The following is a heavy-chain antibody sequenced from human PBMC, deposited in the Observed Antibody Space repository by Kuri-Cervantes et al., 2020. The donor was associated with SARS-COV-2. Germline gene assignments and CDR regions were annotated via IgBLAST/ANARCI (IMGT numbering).Heavy chain of an antibody. Sequence: GEFLKISCAASGFTFSSYSMNWVRQAPGKGLEWVSSISSSSSYIYYADSVKGRFTISRDNAKNSLYLKMNSMRAEDTAVYYCARGGYCSGGSCYSIYYYYFYGMDLWGQGTTVTVSS. V-gene: IGHV3-21*01. CDR1: GFTFSSYS. CDR3: ARGGYCSGGSCYSIYYYYFYGMDL. CDR2: ISSSSSYI. D-gene: IGHD2-15*01. J-gene: IGHJ6*02.